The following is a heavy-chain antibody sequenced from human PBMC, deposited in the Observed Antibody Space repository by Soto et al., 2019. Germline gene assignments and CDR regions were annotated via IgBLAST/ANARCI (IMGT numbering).Heavy chain of an antibody. Sequence: EVQLLESGGGLVQPGGSLRLSCAASGFTFNTFEMSWVRQAPGRGLEWVSFISDDSSRTYYADAVKGRFTISRDNSKYTLYLQMNSLTAEDTAVYACVKGGWLDFWGQGTLVNVSS. CDR2: ISDDSSRT. J-gene: IGHJ5*01. CDR3: VKGGWLDF. V-gene: IGHV3-23*01. CDR1: GFTFNTFE. D-gene: IGHD3-16*01.